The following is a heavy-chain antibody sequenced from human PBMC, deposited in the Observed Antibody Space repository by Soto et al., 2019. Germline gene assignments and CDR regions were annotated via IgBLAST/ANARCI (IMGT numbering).Heavy chain of an antibody. CDR3: AKELKVPAANYYYYGMDV. V-gene: IGHV3-30*18. D-gene: IGHD2-2*01. Sequence: PGGSLRLSCAASGFTFSSYVMHWVRQAPGKGLEWVAVISYDGSNKYYADSVKGRFTISRDNSKNTLYLQMNSLRDEDTAVYYCAKELKVPAANYYYYGMDVGGQGPPVTVS. J-gene: IGHJ6*02. CDR1: GFTFSSYV. CDR2: ISYDGSNK.